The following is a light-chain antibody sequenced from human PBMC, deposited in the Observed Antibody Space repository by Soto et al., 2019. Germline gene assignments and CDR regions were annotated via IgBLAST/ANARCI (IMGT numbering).Light chain of an antibody. CDR1: QSISSY. V-gene: IGKV3-11*01. CDR2: DPS. J-gene: IGKJ2*01. Sequence: EVVLTQSPATLSLSPGERATLSCRASQSISSYLAWYQQKPGQAPRLLVSDPSNRATGIPARFSGSGTGTDLTLTISSLEPEDFVVYYCQQSSKWPPTFGQGTKLEIK. CDR3: QQSSKWPPT.